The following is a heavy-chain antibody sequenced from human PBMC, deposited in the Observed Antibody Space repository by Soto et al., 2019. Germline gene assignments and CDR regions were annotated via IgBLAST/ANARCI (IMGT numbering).Heavy chain of an antibody. V-gene: IGHV3-30*18. CDR2: ILYDGSKK. D-gene: IGHD6-19*01. CDR3: VKDGSSGWPYFDDMDV. CDR1: GFTFSSYG. J-gene: IGHJ6*02. Sequence: GGSLRLSCPASGFTFSSYGMHWVRQAPGKGLEWVAVILYDGSKKYYADSVKGRFTISRDNSKNTLYLQMSSLRAEDTALYYCVKDGSSGWPYFDDMDVWGQGTTVTVSS.